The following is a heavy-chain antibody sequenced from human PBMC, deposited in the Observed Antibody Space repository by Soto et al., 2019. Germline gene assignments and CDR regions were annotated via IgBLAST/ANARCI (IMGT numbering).Heavy chain of an antibody. V-gene: IGHV4-39*01. Sequence: QLQLQESGPGLVRPSETLSLTCSVSGGSITSRSSYWAWIRQPPGKGLEWIGTFFSGSTFSNPSLRSRVTISKDTSRSQFALKLTSVAATDTAMYFCATTRGWAVGGSFNYWGQGALVTVSS. CDR3: ATTRGWAVGGSFNY. D-gene: IGHD2-15*01. CDR2: FFSGST. J-gene: IGHJ4*02. CDR1: GGSITSRSSY.